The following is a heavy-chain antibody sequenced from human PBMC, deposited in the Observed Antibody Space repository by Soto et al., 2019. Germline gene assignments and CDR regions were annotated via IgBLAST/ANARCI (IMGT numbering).Heavy chain of an antibody. CDR1: GFTFSSYS. CDR2: ISSSSSYI. J-gene: IGHJ3*02. CDR3: ARDRYDSGEGYDSGAFDI. V-gene: IGHV3-21*01. D-gene: IGHD5-12*01. Sequence: GGSLRLSCAASGFTFSSYSMNWVRQAPGKGLEWVSSISSSSSYIYYADSVKGRFTISRDNAKNSLYLQMNSLRAEDTAVYYCARDRYDSGEGYDSGAFDIWGQGTMVTVSS.